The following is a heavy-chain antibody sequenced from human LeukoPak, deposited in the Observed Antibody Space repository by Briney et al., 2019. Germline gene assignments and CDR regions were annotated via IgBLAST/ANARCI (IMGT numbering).Heavy chain of an antibody. J-gene: IGHJ4*02. Sequence: AGGSLRLSCAASGFTFSSYSMNWVRQAPGKGLEWVSSISSSSSYIYYADSVKGRFTISRDNSKNTLYLQMNSLRAEDTAVYYCATADRYHDSSGYPYWGQGTLVTVSS. CDR3: ATADRYHDSSGYPY. D-gene: IGHD3-22*01. V-gene: IGHV3-21*01. CDR1: GFTFSSYS. CDR2: ISSSSSYI.